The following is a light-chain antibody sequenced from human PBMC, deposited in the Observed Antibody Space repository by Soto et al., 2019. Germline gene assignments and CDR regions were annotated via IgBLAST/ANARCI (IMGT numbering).Light chain of an antibody. J-gene: IGKJ1*01. CDR2: DAS. V-gene: IGKV1-5*01. CDR1: QSINSW. CDR3: QQYTSYSWT. Sequence: DIQRTQSPSTLSASVGDRVTITCRASQSINSWLAWYQQKPGKAPQILIYDASTLKSGVPSRFSASGSGTEFTLIISSLQPDDLATYYCQQYTSYSWTFGQGTKVDIK.